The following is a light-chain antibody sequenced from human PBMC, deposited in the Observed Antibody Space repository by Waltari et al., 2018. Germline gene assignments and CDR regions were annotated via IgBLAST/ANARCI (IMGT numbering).Light chain of an antibody. CDR1: STYIGTFTL. Sequence: QSALTQPASVSGSPGQSISISCIGTSTYIGTFTLVSWFLQYPGPAPNLLTYDVSQRPSGVSNRFSGSKSGNTAYLTISGLQAEDEAIYYCCSYAGSRTWVFGGGAKLTVL. V-gene: IGLV2-23*02. CDR2: DVS. CDR3: CSYAGSRTWV. J-gene: IGLJ3*02.